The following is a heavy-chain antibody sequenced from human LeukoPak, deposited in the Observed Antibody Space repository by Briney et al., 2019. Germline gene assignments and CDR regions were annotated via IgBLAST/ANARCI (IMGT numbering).Heavy chain of an antibody. CDR2: ISGSAGST. D-gene: IGHD6-19*01. Sequence: GGSLRLSCAASGLTFSTFGMRWVRQAPGKGLEWVSTISGSAGSTFHADSVKGRFTISRDNSKNTLFLQMNSLRAEDTAIYYCAKAGSSGWSSSGGDYWGQGSLVTVSS. V-gene: IGHV3-23*01. CDR3: AKAGSSGWSSSGGDY. CDR1: GLTFSTFG. J-gene: IGHJ4*02.